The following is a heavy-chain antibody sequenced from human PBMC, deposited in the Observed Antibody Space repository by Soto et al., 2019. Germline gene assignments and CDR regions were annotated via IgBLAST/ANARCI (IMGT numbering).Heavy chain of an antibody. CDR3: ARAVHYYYDSSGYYYGVFYFDY. CDR1: GYTFTSYD. J-gene: IGHJ4*02. Sequence: QVQLVQSGAEVKKPGASVKVSCKASGYTFTSYDINWVRQATGQGLEWMGWLNLNSGNTGYAQKFQGRVTMTGNTSISTAYMELSSLRSEDTAVYYCARAVHYYYDSSGYYYGVFYFDYWGQGTLVTVSS. CDR2: LNLNSGNT. D-gene: IGHD3-22*01. V-gene: IGHV1-8*01.